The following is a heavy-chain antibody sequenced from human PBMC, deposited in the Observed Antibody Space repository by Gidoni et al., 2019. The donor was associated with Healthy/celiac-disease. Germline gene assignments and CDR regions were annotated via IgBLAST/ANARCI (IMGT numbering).Heavy chain of an antibody. V-gene: IGHV3-33*01. D-gene: IGHD2-2*01. CDR3: ARESGTTRIFDY. CDR1: GFTFSSYG. Sequence: QVQLVESGGGVVQPGRSLRLSCAASGFTFSSYGMHWVRQAPGKGLEWVAVIWYDGSNKYYADSVKGRFTISRDNSKNTLYLQMNSLRAEDTAVYYCARESGTTRIFDYWGQGTLVTVSS. CDR2: IWYDGSNK. J-gene: IGHJ4*02.